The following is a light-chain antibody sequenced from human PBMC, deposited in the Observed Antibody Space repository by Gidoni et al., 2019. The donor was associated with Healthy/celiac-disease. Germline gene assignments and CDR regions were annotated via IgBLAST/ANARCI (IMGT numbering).Light chain of an antibody. J-gene: IGKJ2*01. CDR2: DAS. CDR3: QQRSNWPPYT. CDR1: QSVCSY. Sequence: ELVLTQSPATLSLSPGERATPSCRASQSVCSYLAWYQQKPGQAPRLLIYDASNRATGIPARFSGSGSGTDFTLTISSLEPEDFAVYYCQQRSNWPPYTFGQGTKLEIK. V-gene: IGKV3-11*01.